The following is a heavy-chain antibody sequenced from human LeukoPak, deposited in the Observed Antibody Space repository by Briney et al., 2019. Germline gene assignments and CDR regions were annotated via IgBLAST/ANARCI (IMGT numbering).Heavy chain of an antibody. Sequence: GGXLRLSCAASGFTFSSYAMSWVRQAPGMGLEWVSAISGSGGSTYYADSVKGRFTISRGNSKNTLYLQMNSLRAEDTAVYYCAKAGPGISAFDIWGQGTMVTVSS. V-gene: IGHV3-23*01. CDR1: GFTFSSYA. CDR2: ISGSGGST. J-gene: IGHJ3*02. D-gene: IGHD3-10*01. CDR3: AKAGPGISAFDI.